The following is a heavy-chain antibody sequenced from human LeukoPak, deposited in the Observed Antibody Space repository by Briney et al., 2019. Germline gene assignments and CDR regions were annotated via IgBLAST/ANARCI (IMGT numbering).Heavy chain of an antibody. Sequence: SETLSLTCTVSGGSISSGYYWGWIRQPPGKGLEWIGSIYHSGSTYYNPSLKSRVTISVDTSKNQFSLKLSSVTAADTAVYYCAREGATGGRDDYWGQGTLVTVSS. CDR3: AREGATGGRDDY. CDR1: GGSISSGYY. D-gene: IGHD1-26*01. CDR2: IYHSGST. J-gene: IGHJ4*02. V-gene: IGHV4-38-2*02.